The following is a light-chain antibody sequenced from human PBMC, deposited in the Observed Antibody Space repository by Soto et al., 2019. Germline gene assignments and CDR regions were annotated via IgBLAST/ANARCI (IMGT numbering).Light chain of an antibody. CDR1: QSVSSN. J-gene: IGKJ1*01. Sequence: LEMRRARKTLTFSRGECDSLTCRASQSVSSNLAWYQQKPGQAPRLLIYGASTRATGIPARFSCSGSGTEFTLTSSILQSEDFAVYYCQQYNNWPQTFGQGTKVDIK. V-gene: IGKV3-15*01. CDR3: QQYNNWPQT. CDR2: GAS.